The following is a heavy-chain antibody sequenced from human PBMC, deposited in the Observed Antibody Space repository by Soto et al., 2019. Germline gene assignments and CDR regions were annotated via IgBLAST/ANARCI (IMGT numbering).Heavy chain of an antibody. D-gene: IGHD1-1*01. CDR2: MNPNNGNT. Sequence: SVKVSCKASGYTFTRYDINWVRQATGQGLEWMGWMNPNNGNTGYAQKFQGRVTITADKSTSTAYMELSSLRSEDTAVYYCAREEGTPRYNWFDPWGQGTLVTVSS. J-gene: IGHJ5*02. CDR1: GYTFTRYD. V-gene: IGHV1-8*03. CDR3: AREEGTPRYNWFDP.